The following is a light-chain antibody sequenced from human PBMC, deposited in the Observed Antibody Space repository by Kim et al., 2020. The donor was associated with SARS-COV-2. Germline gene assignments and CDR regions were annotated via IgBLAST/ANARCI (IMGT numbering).Light chain of an antibody. J-gene: IGKJ1*01. Sequence: PPGERAPPPRRASQGVWRNHLGWYPQEPGQAPRLPIYGGSSRATGIPDRFSGSGSGTDFTLTITRLEPEDFAVYYCQQYSSSPATFGQGTKVDIK. CDR1: QGVWRNH. V-gene: IGKV3-20*01. CDR2: GGS. CDR3: QQYSSSPAT.